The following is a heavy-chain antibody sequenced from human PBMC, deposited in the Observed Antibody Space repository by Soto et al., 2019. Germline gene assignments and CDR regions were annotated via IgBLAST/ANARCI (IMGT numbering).Heavy chain of an antibody. CDR2: IYYSGST. CDR3: ARVRGSGSYFVPVDFDY. J-gene: IGHJ4*02. D-gene: IGHD1-26*01. Sequence: SETLSLTCTVSGGSISSYYWSWIRQPPGKGLEWIGYIYYSGSTNYNPSLKSRVTISVDTSKNQFSLKLSSVTAADTAVYYCARVRGSGSYFVPVDFDYWGQGTLVTVSS. CDR1: GGSISSYY. V-gene: IGHV4-59*12.